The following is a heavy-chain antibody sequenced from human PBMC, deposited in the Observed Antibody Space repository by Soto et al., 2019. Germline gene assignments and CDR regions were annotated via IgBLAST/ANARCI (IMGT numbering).Heavy chain of an antibody. Sequence: QLQLQESGPGLVKPSETLSLTCTVSGGSISSSSYYWGWIRQPPGKGLEWIGSIYYSGSTYYNPSLKIRVTISVDTSKNQFSLKLSSVTAADTAVYYCARLGGQVAMPVDYWGQGTLVTVSS. CDR1: GGSISSSSYY. J-gene: IGHJ4*02. CDR2: IYYSGST. V-gene: IGHV4-39*01. D-gene: IGHD2-2*01. CDR3: ARLGGQVAMPVDY.